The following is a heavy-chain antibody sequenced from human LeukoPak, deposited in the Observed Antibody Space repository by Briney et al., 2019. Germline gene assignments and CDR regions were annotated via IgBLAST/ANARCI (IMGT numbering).Heavy chain of an antibody. D-gene: IGHD4-17*01. V-gene: IGHV3-23*01. CDR2: ISGSGGST. J-gene: IGHJ4*02. Sequence: GGSLRLSCAASGFTFSGYAMSWVRQAPGKGLEWVSAISGSGGSTYYADSVKGRFTISRDNSKNTLYLQMNSLRAEDTAVYYCANSPRLRYYFDYWGQGTLVTVSS. CDR3: ANSPRLRYYFDY. CDR1: GFTFSGYA.